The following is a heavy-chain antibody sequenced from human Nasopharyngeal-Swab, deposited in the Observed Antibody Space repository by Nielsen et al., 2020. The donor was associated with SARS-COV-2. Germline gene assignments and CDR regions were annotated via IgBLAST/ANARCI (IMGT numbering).Heavy chain of an antibody. D-gene: IGHD2-21*01. J-gene: IGHJ5*02. CDR2: IYYSGST. CDR3: ARGKGWYCRGENCPNWFDP. V-gene: IGHV4-39*07. CDR1: GGSISSSSYY. Sequence: SETLSLTCTVSGGSISSSSYYWGWIRQPPGKGLEWIGSIYYSGSTYYNPSLKSRVTISVDTSKNQFSLKLSSVTAADTAVYFCARGKGWYCRGENCPNWFDPWGQGTLVIVSS.